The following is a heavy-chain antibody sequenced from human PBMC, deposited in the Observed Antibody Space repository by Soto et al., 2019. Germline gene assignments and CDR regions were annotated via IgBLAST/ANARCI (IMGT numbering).Heavy chain of an antibody. CDR1: GYSISSGGYY. J-gene: IGHJ4*02. V-gene: IGHV4-31*03. Sequence: QVQLQETGPGLVKPSQTLSLTCTVSGYSISSGGYYWSWIRQFPGRGLEWIGYIFYDGRTGYNPALKSRISISVDSSKNQFSLRLSSVTAADTAVYFCAREESSGCYVADYWGQGTLVTVSS. CDR2: IFYDGRT. CDR3: AREESSGCYVADY. D-gene: IGHD3-22*01.